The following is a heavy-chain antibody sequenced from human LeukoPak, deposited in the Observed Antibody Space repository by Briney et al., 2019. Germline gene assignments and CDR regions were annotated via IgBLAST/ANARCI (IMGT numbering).Heavy chain of an antibody. Sequence: PGGSLRLSCGASGFNFKNAWMTWVRQAPGKGLELGGRIKTKTDGGIRDYATSVKGRFTISRDDSNNKVYLQMNNLQTEDTAVYYCRGVTSSDFDIWGQGTMVTVSS. CDR1: GFNFKNAW. J-gene: IGHJ3*02. V-gene: IGHV3-15*01. CDR2: IKTKTDGGIR. D-gene: IGHD2-21*02. CDR3: RGVTSSDFDI.